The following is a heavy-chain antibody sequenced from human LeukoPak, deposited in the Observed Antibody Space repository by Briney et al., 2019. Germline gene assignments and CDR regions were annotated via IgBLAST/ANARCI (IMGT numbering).Heavy chain of an antibody. D-gene: IGHD3/OR15-3a*01. V-gene: IGHV4-39*01. CDR1: GGSIGSSSYY. CDR3: ARGFSDYGFHFQH. CDR2: IYYSGST. J-gene: IGHJ1*01. Sequence: PSETLSLTCTVSGGSIGSSSYYWGWIRQPPGKGLEWIGSIYYSGSTYYNPSLKSRVTISVDTSKNQFSLKLSSVTAADTAVYYCARGFSDYGFHFQHWGQGTLVTVSS.